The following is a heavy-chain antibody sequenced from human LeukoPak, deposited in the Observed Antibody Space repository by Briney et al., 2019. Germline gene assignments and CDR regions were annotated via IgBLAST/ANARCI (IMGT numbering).Heavy chain of an antibody. CDR1: GYTFTSYG. D-gene: IGHD2-21*02. CDR3: ARVWTTTPTAPGAFDI. J-gene: IGHJ3*02. CDR2: VSAYNGNT. Sequence: ASVKVSCKASGYTFTSYGISWVRQAPGQGLEWMGCVSAYNGNTNYAQKLQGRVTMTTDTSTSTAYMELRSLRSDDTAVYYCARVWTTTPTAPGAFDIWGQGTMVTVSS. V-gene: IGHV1-18*01.